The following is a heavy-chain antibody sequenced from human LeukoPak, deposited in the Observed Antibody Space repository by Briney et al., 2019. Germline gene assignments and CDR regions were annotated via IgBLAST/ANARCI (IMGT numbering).Heavy chain of an antibody. V-gene: IGHV4-39*07. D-gene: IGHD7-27*01. CDR2: IYYSGST. CDR3: ASRKLGNDY. Sequence: SETLSLTCTVSGGSISSSSYYWGWIRQPPGKGLEWIGSIYYSGSTYYNPSLKSRVTISADTSKNQFSLKLISVTAADTAVYYCASRKLGNDYWGQGTLVTVSS. CDR1: GGSISSSSYY. J-gene: IGHJ4*02.